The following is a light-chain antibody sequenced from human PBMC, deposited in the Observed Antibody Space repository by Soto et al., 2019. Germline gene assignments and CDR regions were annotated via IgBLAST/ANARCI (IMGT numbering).Light chain of an antibody. CDR3: QQYGSSPFT. CDR2: GAS. Sequence: EIVLTQSPGTLSLSPGERATLSCRASQSVSSSYLAWYQHKPGQTPRLLFYGASSGATGIPDRFSGSGSETDFTLTISRLEPEDFAVYYCQQYGSSPFTFGPGTKVDIK. J-gene: IGKJ3*01. CDR1: QSVSSSY. V-gene: IGKV3-20*01.